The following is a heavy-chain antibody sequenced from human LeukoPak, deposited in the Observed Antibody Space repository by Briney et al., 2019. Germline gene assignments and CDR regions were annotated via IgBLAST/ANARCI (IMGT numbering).Heavy chain of an antibody. CDR2: INHSGST. Sequence: PSETLSLTCAVYGGSFSGYYWSWIRQPPGKGLEWIGEINHSGSTNYNPSLKSRVTISVDTSKNQFSLKLSSVTAADTAVYFCARAEGLSTSSSYFFDYWGQGVLVTVSS. CDR1: GGSFSGYY. D-gene: IGHD6-6*01. J-gene: IGHJ4*02. CDR3: ARAEGLSTSSSYFFDY. V-gene: IGHV4-34*01.